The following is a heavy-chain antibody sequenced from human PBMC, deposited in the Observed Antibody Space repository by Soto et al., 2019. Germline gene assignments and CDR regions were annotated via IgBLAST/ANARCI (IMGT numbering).Heavy chain of an antibody. J-gene: IGHJ4*02. D-gene: IGHD5-18*01. Sequence: GGSLRLSCAASGFTFSSYGMHWVRQAPGKGLEWVSFISSSSSTIYYADSVKGRFTISRDNAKNSLYLQMNSLRDEDTAVYYCARDRGYTYGFDFWGQGALVTVSS. CDR1: GFTFSSYG. CDR2: ISSSSSTI. V-gene: IGHV3-48*02. CDR3: ARDRGYTYGFDF.